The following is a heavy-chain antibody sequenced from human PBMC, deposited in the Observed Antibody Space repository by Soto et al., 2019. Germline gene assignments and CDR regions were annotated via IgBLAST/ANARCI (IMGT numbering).Heavy chain of an antibody. V-gene: IGHV3-48*01. D-gene: IGHD5-18*01. CDR3: ARDYSSYGPFDY. CDR1: GVTFSSYS. CDR2: ISSSSSTI. Sequence: GGSLRLSWAAAGVTFSSYSMNWVRQAPGKGLEWVSYISSSSSTIYYADSVKGRFTISRDNAKNSLYLQMNSLRAEDTAVYYCARDYSSYGPFDYWGQGTLVTVSS. J-gene: IGHJ4*02.